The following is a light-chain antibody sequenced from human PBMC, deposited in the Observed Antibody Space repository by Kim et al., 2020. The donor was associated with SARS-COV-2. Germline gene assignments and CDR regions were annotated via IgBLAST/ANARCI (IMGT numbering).Light chain of an antibody. CDR1: QSVSSNY. CDR3: QQYGDSPLT. J-gene: IGKJ4*01. CDR2: GAS. Sequence: EIVLTQSPGPLSLSPGERVTLSCRASQSVSSNYLAWYQHKAGQAPRLLIYGASSRATGIPDRFSGSGSGTDFTLTISRLEPEDFGVYYCQQYGDSPLTFGGGTKVDIK. V-gene: IGKV3-20*01.